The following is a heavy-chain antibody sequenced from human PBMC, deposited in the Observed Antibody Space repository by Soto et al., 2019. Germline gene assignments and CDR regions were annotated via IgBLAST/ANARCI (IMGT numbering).Heavy chain of an antibody. V-gene: IGHV1-18*01. D-gene: IGHD1-7*01. CDR2: ISAYNGNT. CDR3: ARDYHWGGTTDYFDY. Sequence: QVQLVQSGAEVKKPGASVKVSCKASGYTFTSYGISWVRQDPGQVLEWMGWISAYNGNTNYAQKLQGRVTMTTDTSTSTAYMELRSLRSDDTAVYYCARDYHWGGTTDYFDYWGQGTLVTVSS. CDR1: GYTFTSYG. J-gene: IGHJ4*02.